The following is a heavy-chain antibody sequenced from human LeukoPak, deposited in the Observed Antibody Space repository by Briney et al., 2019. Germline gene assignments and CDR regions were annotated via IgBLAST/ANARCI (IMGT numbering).Heavy chain of an antibody. CDR3: ARGDDYGDYGLDY. CDR2: INHSGST. J-gene: IGHJ4*02. D-gene: IGHD4-17*01. Sequence: PSETLSLTCAVYGGSFSGYYWSWIRQPPGKGLEGIGEINHSGSTNYNPSLKSRVTISVDTSKNQFSLKLSSVTAADTAVYYCARGDDYGDYGLDYWGQGTLVTVSS. V-gene: IGHV4-34*01. CDR1: GGSFSGYY.